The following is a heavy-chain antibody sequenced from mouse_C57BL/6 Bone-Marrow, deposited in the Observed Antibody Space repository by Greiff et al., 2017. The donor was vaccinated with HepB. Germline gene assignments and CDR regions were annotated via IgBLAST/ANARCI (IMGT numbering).Heavy chain of an antibody. CDR3: ARDGYYFDY. Sequence: LVEPGASVKISCKASGYAFSSSWMNWVKQRPGKGLEWIGRIYPGDGDTNYNGKFKGKATLTADKSSSTAYMQLSSLTSEDSAVYFCARDGYYFDYWGQGTTLTVSS. J-gene: IGHJ2*01. CDR2: IYPGDGDT. V-gene: IGHV1-82*01. CDR1: GYAFSSSW.